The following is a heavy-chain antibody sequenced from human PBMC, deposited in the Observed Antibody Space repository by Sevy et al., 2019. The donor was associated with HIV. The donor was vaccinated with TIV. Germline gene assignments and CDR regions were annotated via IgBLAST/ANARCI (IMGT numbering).Heavy chain of an antibody. CDR2: VYPNSGGT. J-gene: IGHJ6*02. CDR3: VRDAGGGTTNSGMDV. Sequence: ASVKVSCKASGYTFIDEYLHWVRQAPGQGLEWMGRVYPNSGGTNYAQRFQGRVTMTRDTSISTAYMELSRLGSDDTAVYYCVRDAGGGTTNSGMDVWGQGTTVTVSS. V-gene: IGHV1-2*06. CDR1: GYTFIDEY. D-gene: IGHD1-7*01.